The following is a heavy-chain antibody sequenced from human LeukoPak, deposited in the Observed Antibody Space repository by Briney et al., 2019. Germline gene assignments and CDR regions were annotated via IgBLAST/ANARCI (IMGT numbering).Heavy chain of an antibody. Sequence: SETLSLTCTVSGGSISSSSYYWVWIRQPPGKGLEWIGSVYDGGSTYYNPSLKSRVTISVDTSKNQFSLKLSSVTAADTAVYYCARDRVAAAGIEWVENSSYFDYWGQGTLVTVSS. J-gene: IGHJ4*02. V-gene: IGHV4-39*07. CDR2: VYDGGST. CDR3: ARDRVAAAGIEWVENSSYFDY. CDR1: GGSISSSSYY. D-gene: IGHD6-13*01.